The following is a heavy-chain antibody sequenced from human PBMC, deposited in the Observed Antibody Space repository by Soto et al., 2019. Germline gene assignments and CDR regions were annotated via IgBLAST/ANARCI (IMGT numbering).Heavy chain of an antibody. CDR1: GFTFSSYW. CDR3: VRTITIFGVGAYYYGMDV. CDR2: INSDGSST. Sequence: EVQLVESGGGLVQPGGSLRLSCAASGFTFSSYWMHWVRQAPGKGLVWVSRINSDGSSTSYADSVKGRFTISRDNAKKTLYLQMNSLRAEDTAVYYCVRTITIFGVGAYYYGMDVWGQGTTVTVSS. D-gene: IGHD3-3*01. V-gene: IGHV3-74*01. J-gene: IGHJ6*02.